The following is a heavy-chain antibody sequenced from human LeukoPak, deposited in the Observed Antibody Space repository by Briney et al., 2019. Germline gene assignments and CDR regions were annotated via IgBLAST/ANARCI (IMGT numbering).Heavy chain of an antibody. Sequence: GASVKVSCKASGYTFTGYYMHWVRQAPGQGLEWIGWINPNSGGTNYAQKFQGRVTMTRDTSISTAYMELSRLRSDDTAVYYCARGPFYYDSSGYYSGAFDIWGQGTMVTVSS. CDR1: GYTFTGYY. V-gene: IGHV1-2*02. D-gene: IGHD3-22*01. J-gene: IGHJ3*02. CDR3: ARGPFYYDSSGYYSGAFDI. CDR2: INPNSGGT.